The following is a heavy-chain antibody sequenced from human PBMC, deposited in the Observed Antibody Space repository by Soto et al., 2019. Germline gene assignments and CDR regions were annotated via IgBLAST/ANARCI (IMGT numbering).Heavy chain of an antibody. CDR3: ARVHADFWSGPPNYYYGMDV. CDR1: GFPFSSHA. D-gene: IGHD3-3*01. Sequence: PGGSLRLSCAASGFPFSSHAMHWVRQAPGKGLEWVAVISYDGSNKYYADSVKGRFTISRDNSKNTLYLQMNSLRAEDTAVYYCARVHADFWSGPPNYYYGMDVWGQGTTVTVSS. V-gene: IGHV3-30-3*01. CDR2: ISYDGSNK. J-gene: IGHJ6*02.